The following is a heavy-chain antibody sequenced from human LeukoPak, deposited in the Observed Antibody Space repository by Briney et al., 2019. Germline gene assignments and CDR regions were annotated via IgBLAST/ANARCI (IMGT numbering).Heavy chain of an antibody. CDR1: GFSFSNYW. CDR2: INSDGSST. J-gene: IGHJ6*02. V-gene: IGHV3-74*01. CDR3: ARVRNYGLDV. Sequence: GGSLRLSCAASGFSFSNYWMHWVRQAPGKGLVWVSRINSDGSSTRYADFVKGRFTISRDNAKNTMYLQMNSLRDDDTAVYYCARVRNYGLDVWGQGTTVTVSS.